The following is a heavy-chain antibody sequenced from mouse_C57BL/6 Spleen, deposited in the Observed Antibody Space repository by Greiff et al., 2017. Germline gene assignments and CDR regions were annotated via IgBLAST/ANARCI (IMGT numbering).Heavy chain of an antibody. D-gene: IGHD1-1*01. CDR3: ARHEFITTVVATNSYWYFDV. CDR2: ISGGGGNT. V-gene: IGHV5-9*01. Sequence: EVQGVESGGGLVKPGGSLKLSCAASGFTFSSYTMSWVRQTPEKRLEWVATISGGGGNTYYPDSVKGRFTISRDNAKNTLYLQMSSLRSEDTALYYCARHEFITTVVATNSYWYFDVWGTGTTVTVSS. CDR1: GFTFSSYT. J-gene: IGHJ1*03.